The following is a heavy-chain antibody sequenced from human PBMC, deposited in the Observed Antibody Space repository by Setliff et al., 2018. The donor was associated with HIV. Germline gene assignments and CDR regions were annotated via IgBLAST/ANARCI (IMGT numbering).Heavy chain of an antibody. CDR3: HSGYDTEEQSYFDY. V-gene: IGHV3-74*01. CDR2: VNSDGSSR. Sequence: PGGSLRLSCAASGFTFDRYWMHWVRQAPGKGLVWVSRVNSDGSSRTYADSVKDRFTISRDNAKNTLYLQMNSLRAEDTGVYYCHSGYDTEEQSYFDYWGQGTQVTVSS. D-gene: IGHD5-12*01. J-gene: IGHJ4*02. CDR1: GFTFDRYW.